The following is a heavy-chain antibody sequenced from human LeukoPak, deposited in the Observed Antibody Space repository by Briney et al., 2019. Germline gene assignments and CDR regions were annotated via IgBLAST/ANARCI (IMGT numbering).Heavy chain of an antibody. Sequence: GRSLRLSCAASGLTFSTYGIHWVRQAPGKGLEWVAVISFDGSNKYYADSVKGRFTISRDNSKSTLYLQMNSLRAEDTAVYYCAKDPSTYYDSSGYYYDAYFDYWGQGTLVTVSS. CDR2: ISFDGSNK. CDR3: AKDPSTYYDSSGYYYDAYFDY. CDR1: GLTFSTYG. D-gene: IGHD3-22*01. V-gene: IGHV3-30*18. J-gene: IGHJ4*02.